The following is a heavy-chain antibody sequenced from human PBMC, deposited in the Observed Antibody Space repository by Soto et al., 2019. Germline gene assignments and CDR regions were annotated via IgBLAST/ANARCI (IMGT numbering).Heavy chain of an antibody. D-gene: IGHD3-16*01. V-gene: IGHV4-30-4*01. CDR1: GGSTSSDNY. Sequence: PSETLSLTCTVSGGSTSSDNYWSWIRQPPGKGLEWIGHIYYSGNTDYNPSLKSRLAISIDTSKNQFSLKLSSVTVADTAVYFCAREGGESSDGLYYFDSWCQGSLVTVS. CDR3: AREGGESSDGLYYFDS. J-gene: IGHJ4*02. CDR2: IYYSGNT.